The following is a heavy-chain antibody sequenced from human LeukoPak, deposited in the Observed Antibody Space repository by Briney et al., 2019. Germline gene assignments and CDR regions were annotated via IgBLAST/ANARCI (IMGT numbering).Heavy chain of an antibody. CDR2: ISYDGSNK. CDR1: GFTFSSYA. CDR3: AREVDHSGSYYRFFDY. Sequence: GGSLRLSCAASGFTFSSYAMHWVRQAPGKGLEWVAVISYDGSNKYYADSVKGRFTISRDNSKNTLYLQMNSLRAEDTAVYYCAREVDHSGSYYRFFDYWGQGTLVTVSS. D-gene: IGHD1-26*01. V-gene: IGHV3-30*04. J-gene: IGHJ4*02.